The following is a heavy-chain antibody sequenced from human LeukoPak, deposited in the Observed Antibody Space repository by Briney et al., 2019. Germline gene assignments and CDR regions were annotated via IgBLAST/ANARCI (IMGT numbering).Heavy chain of an antibody. CDR1: GGTFSSYA. J-gene: IGHJ4*02. CDR2: IIPILGIA. Sequence: EASVKVSCKASGGTFSSYAISWVRQAPGQGLEWMGRIIPILGIANYAQKFQGRVTITADESTSTAYMELSSLRSEDTAVYYCARGSEGYFDYWGQGTLVTVSS. V-gene: IGHV1-69*04. CDR3: ARGSEGYFDY.